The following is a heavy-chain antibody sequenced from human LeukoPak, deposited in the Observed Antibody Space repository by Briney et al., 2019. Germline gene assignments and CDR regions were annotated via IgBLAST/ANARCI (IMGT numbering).Heavy chain of an antibody. CDR1: GFTFPNYV. V-gene: IGHV3-9*01. CDR2: ISWNSGTI. D-gene: IGHD3-10*01. J-gene: IGHJ4*02. Sequence: GGSLRLSCAASGFTFPNYVMSWVRQAPGKGLEWVSGISWNSGTIGYADSVKGRFTISRDNAKNSLYLQMDSLITEDTALYYCARGRWFGESPFDYWGQGTLVTVSS. CDR3: ARGRWFGESPFDY.